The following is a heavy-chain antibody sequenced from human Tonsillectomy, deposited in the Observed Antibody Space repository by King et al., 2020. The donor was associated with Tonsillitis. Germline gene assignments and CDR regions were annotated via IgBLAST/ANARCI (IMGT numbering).Heavy chain of an antibody. CDR3: ARFGSSNWDYFFDD. Sequence: VQLVESGAEVMKPGSSVKVSCKASGGTFSNYAISWVRQAPGQGLQWMGGIIPMFGSPNIAPNFQGRLTITADKATTTAYMELTSLRSDDTAVYYCARFGSSNWDYFFDDWGQGTLVSVSS. D-gene: IGHD1-7*01. CDR2: IIPMFGSP. V-gene: IGHV1-69*06. J-gene: IGHJ4*02. CDR1: GGTFSNYA.